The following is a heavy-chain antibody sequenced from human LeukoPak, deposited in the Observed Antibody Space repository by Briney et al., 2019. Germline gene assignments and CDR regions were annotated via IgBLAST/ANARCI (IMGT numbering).Heavy chain of an antibody. CDR2: ISYDGSNK. J-gene: IGHJ4*02. CDR1: GFTFSSYG. CDR3: AKDHYYGSGSFQNGFAY. V-gene: IGHV3-30*18. Sequence: GGSLRLSCAASGFTFSSYGMHWGRQAPGKGLEWVAVISYDGSNKYYADSVKGRFTISRDNSKNTLYLQMNSLRAEGTAVYYCAKDHYYGSGSFQNGFAYWGQGTLVTVSS. D-gene: IGHD3-10*01.